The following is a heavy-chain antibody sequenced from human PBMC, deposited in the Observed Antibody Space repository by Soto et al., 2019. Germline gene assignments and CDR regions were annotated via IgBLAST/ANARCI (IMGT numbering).Heavy chain of an antibody. V-gene: IGHV4-39*02. J-gene: IGHJ6*02. D-gene: IGHD4-17*01. CDR3: ARDRGDYVLALLYYYGMDV. CDR1: GGSISSSSYY. CDR2: IYYSGST. Sequence: SETLSLTCTVSGGSISSSSYYWGWIRQPPGKGLEWIGSIYYSGSTYYNTSLKSRVTISVDTSKNQFSLKLSSVTAADTAVYYCARDRGDYVLALLYYYGMDVWGQGTTVTSP.